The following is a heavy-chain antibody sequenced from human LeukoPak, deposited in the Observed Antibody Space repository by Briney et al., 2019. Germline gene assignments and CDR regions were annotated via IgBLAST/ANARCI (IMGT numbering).Heavy chain of an antibody. D-gene: IGHD3-16*02. CDR3: ATANTYYDYVWGSARYIY. V-gene: IGHV3-15*01. CDR1: GFTFSTAW. CDR2: IKSRNDGGTT. Sequence: PGGSLRLSCAGSGFTFSTAWLTWVRQTPGKGLEWVGHIKSRNDGGTTDYAAPVTGRFTISRDDSKNTVYLQMHSLKTEDTAVYYCATANTYYDYVWGSARYIYWGQGTLVTVSS. J-gene: IGHJ4*02.